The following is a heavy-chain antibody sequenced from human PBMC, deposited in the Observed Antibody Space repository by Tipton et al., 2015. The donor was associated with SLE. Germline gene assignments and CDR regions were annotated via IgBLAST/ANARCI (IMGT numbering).Heavy chain of an antibody. CDR2: ISWNSGSK. D-gene: IGHD6-13*01. Sequence: SLRLSCGASGFTFDDFAMHWVRQVPGKGLEWVSGISWNSGSKDYADSVKGRFTISRDNSKNTLYLQMNSLRAEDTAVYYCANADTAAGTEYFDYWGQGTLVTVSS. J-gene: IGHJ4*02. V-gene: IGHV3-9*01. CDR3: ANADTAAGTEYFDY. CDR1: GFTFDDFA.